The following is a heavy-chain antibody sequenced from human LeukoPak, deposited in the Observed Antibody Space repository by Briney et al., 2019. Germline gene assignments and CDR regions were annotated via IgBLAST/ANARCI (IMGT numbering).Heavy chain of an antibody. CDR1: GGSISSYY. CDR2: IYYSGST. J-gene: IGHJ3*02. CDR3: ARHGDDAFDI. D-gene: IGHD3-10*01. Sequence: SETLSLTCTVSGGSISSYYWSWIRQPPGKGLEWIGYIYYSGSTNYNPSLKSRVNISVDTSKNQFSLKLSSVTAADTAVYYCARHGDDAFDIWGQGTMVTVSS. V-gene: IGHV4-59*01.